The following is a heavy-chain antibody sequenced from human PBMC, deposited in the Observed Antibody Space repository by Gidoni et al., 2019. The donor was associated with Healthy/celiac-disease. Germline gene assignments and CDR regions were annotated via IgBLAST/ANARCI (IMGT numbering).Heavy chain of an antibody. CDR1: GGSFSGYY. D-gene: IGHD6-13*01. CDR2: INHSGST. Sequence: QVQLQQWGAGLLKPSETLSLTCAVYGGSFSGYYWSWIRQPPGQGLEWIGEINHSGSTNYNPSLKSRVTISVDTSKNQFSLKLSSVTAADTAVYYCARAPGWSSSWYDYWGQGTLVTVSS. CDR3: ARAPGWSSSWYDY. V-gene: IGHV4-34*01. J-gene: IGHJ4*02.